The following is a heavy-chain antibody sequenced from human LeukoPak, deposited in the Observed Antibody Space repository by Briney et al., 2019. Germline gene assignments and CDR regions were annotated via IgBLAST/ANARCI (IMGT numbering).Heavy chain of an antibody. D-gene: IGHD6-13*01. V-gene: IGHV1-69*13. CDR3: ARDSSSSWYISSYFDY. CDR2: IIPIFGTA. Sequence: ASVKVSCKASGGTFSSYAISWVRQAPGQGLEWMGGIIPIFGTANYAQKFQGRVTITADESTSTAYMELSSLGSEDTAVYYCARDSSSSWYISSYFDYWGQGTLVTVSS. J-gene: IGHJ4*02. CDR1: GGTFSSYA.